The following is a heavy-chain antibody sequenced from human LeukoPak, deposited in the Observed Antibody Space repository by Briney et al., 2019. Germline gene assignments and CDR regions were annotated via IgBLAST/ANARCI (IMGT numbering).Heavy chain of an antibody. CDR1: GVTFSRYW. CDR3: AGGYCSSTSCFDY. Sequence: GGSLRLSCADSGVTFSRYWMRWVRQAPGKGVEWVANIKQDGSEKYYVDSVKGRFTISRDNANNSLYLQMNSLRAEDTAVYYCAGGYCSSTSCFDYWGQGTLVTVSS. J-gene: IGHJ4*02. V-gene: IGHV3-7*01. CDR2: IKQDGSEK. D-gene: IGHD2-2*01.